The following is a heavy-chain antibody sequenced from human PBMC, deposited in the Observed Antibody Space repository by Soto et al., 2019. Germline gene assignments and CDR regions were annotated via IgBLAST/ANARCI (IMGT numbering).Heavy chain of an antibody. CDR1: GYTFTNYW. Sequence: GESLKISCQGSGYTFTNYWIGWVRQMPGKGLEWLGIIYPGDSDTRYSPSFQGQVTISADKSISTAYLQWSSLKASDTAMYYCARRSSGYYYGSEAFDIWGQGTMVTVSS. V-gene: IGHV5-51*01. D-gene: IGHD3-22*01. CDR3: ARRSSGYYYGSEAFDI. J-gene: IGHJ3*02. CDR2: IYPGDSDT.